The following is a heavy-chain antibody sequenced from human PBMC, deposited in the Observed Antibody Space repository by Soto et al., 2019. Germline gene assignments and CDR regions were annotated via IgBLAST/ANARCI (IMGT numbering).Heavy chain of an antibody. J-gene: IGHJ6*02. V-gene: IGHV3-30*18. Sequence: QVQLLESGGGVVQPGRSLRLSCVASGFTLTNYGMHWVRQAPGQGLEWVAVISSDGSSKYYGDSVRGRFTISRDNSKNTLFLEMNSLRSEDTAVYYCAKDRGLAESGRWSHYYYGMDVWGQGTTITVSS. CDR1: GFTLTNYG. D-gene: IGHD1-26*01. CDR2: ISSDGSSK. CDR3: AKDRGLAESGRWSHYYYGMDV.